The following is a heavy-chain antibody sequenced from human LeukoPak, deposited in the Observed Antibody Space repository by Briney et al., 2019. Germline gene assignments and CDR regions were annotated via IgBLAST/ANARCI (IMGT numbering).Heavy chain of an antibody. CDR3: AAARYYYDSSGYFD. D-gene: IGHD3-22*01. CDR2: ISAYNGNT. J-gene: IGHJ4*02. V-gene: IGHV1-18*01. CDR1: GYTFTSYG. Sequence: ASVKVSCKASGYTFTSYGISWVRQAPGQGLEWMGWISAYNGNTNYAQKLQGRVTMTTDTSTSTAYMELRSLRSDDTAVYYCAAARYYYDSSGYFDWGQGTLVTVSS.